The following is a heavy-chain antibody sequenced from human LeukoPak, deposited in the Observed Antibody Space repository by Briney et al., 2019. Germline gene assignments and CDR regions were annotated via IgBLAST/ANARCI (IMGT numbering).Heavy chain of an antibody. J-gene: IGHJ4*02. D-gene: IGHD4-17*01. CDR2: ISGGGETT. Sequence: HPGGSLRLSCAASGFTFNDYAMNWVRQAPGKGLEWVSSISGGGETTYYADSAKGRFTISRDNSQNTLYLQMNSLRAEDTAVYYCARDYAHYVGYFFFDYWGQGTLVTVSS. CDR1: GFTFNDYA. CDR3: ARDYAHYVGYFFFDY. V-gene: IGHV3-23*01.